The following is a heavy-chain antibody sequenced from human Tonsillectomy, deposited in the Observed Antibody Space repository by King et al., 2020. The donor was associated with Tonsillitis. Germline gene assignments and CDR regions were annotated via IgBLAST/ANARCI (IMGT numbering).Heavy chain of an antibody. CDR3: ARTDLFIPATGFDY. J-gene: IGHJ4*02. CDR1: GYTFIAYY. D-gene: IGHD6-13*01. V-gene: IGHV1-46*01. Sequence: VQLVESGAEVKKPGASVKVSCKASGYTFIAYYMHWVRQAPGHGLEGMGMISPTGGSTNYAQKFQGRVSMTRDTSTSTVYMELNSLRSKETAVYYCARTDLFIPATGFDYWGQGTLVADSS. CDR2: ISPTGGST.